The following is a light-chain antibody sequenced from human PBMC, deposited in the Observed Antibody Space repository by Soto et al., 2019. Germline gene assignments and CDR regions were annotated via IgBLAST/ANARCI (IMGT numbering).Light chain of an antibody. J-gene: IGKJ2*01. V-gene: IGKV3-20*01. Sequence: EIVLTQSPDTLSLSPGERATLSCRASQSVSSSYLAWYQQKPGQAPRLLIHGTSSRATGIPDRCSGSGSGTDFTLTISRLEPEDFAVYYCQQFGGSPPYTFGQGTRLDIK. CDR2: GTS. CDR1: QSVSSSY. CDR3: QQFGGSPPYT.